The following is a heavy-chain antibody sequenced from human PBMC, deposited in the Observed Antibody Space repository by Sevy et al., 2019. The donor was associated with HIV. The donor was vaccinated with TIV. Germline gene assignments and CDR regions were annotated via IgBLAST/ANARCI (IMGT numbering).Heavy chain of an antibody. CDR2: IYYSGSS. Sequence: SETLSLTCTVSGGSISSGGYYWSWIRQHPGKGLEWIGYIYYSGSSYYNPSLKSRVTISVDTSKNQFSLKLSSVTAADTAVYYCARDEYYYGSGSYYNVGAFDIWGQGTMVTVSS. D-gene: IGHD3-10*01. J-gene: IGHJ3*02. CDR1: GGSISSGGYY. V-gene: IGHV4-31*03. CDR3: ARDEYYYGSGSYYNVGAFDI.